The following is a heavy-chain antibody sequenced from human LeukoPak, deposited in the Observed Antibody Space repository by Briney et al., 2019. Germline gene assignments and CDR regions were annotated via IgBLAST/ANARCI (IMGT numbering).Heavy chain of an antibody. CDR2: IKPDGSEK. V-gene: IGHV3-7*04. J-gene: IGHJ3*02. CDR3: ARGSTGAFDI. Sequence: PGGSLRPPVAASGFTFSSYWIDWVRQAPGKGLQWVATIKPDGSEKYYVDSVKGRFTISRDNAKNSLDLQMSSLRAEDTAVYYCARGSTGAFDIWGQGAMVTVSS. CDR1: GFTFSSYW.